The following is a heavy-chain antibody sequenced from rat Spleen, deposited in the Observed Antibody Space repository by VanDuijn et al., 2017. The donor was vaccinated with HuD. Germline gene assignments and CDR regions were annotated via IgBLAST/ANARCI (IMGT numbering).Heavy chain of an antibody. CDR2: ISNGGGNT. Sequence: EVQLVESGGGLVQPGRSMKLSCAASGFTFSSFAMAWVRQAPTKGLEWFSSISNGGGNTYYRDSVKGRFTVSEDNTKSTLFLQMDSLRTEDTATYYCARSFDGSYYYYFDYWGQGVMVTVSS. J-gene: IGHJ2*01. V-gene: IGHV5-25*01. CDR3: ARSFDGSYYYYFDY. D-gene: IGHD1-12*02. CDR1: GFTFSSFA.